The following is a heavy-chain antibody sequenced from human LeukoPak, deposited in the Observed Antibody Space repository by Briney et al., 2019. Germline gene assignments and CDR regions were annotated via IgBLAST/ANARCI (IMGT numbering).Heavy chain of an antibody. Sequence: GGSLRLSCAASGFTFSSYGMHWVRQAPGKGLEYVSAISSNGGSTYYANSVKGRFTISRDNSKNTLYLQMGSLRAEDMAVYYCARTYSSGWTGFDYWGQGTLVTVSS. CDR3: ARTYSSGWTGFDY. CDR1: GFTFSSYG. J-gene: IGHJ4*02. CDR2: ISSNGGST. D-gene: IGHD6-19*01. V-gene: IGHV3-64*01.